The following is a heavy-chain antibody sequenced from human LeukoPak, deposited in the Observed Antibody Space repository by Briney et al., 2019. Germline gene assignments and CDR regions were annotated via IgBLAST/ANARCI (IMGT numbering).Heavy chain of an antibody. CDR3: ARGFGEFPYDY. J-gene: IGHJ4*02. CDR1: GGSISSGSYS. Sequence: SETLSLTCTVSGGSISSGSYSWSWIRQPAGKGLEWIGRIYSSGSTNYNPSLKSRVTISVDTSKNQFSLKLSSVTAADTAVYYCARGFGEFPYDYWGQGTLVTVSS. CDR2: IYSSGST. V-gene: IGHV4-61*02. D-gene: IGHD3-10*01.